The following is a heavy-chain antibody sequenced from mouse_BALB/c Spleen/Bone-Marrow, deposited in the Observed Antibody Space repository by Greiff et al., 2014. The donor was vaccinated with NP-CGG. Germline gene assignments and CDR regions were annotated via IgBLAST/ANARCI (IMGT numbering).Heavy chain of an antibody. CDR3: ARWVPYWEFAY. Sequence: VQLQESGAELMKPGASVKISCKATGYTFSSYWIEWVKQRPGHGLEWIGEILPGSGSTNYNEEFKGKATFTADTPSNTAYMQLSSLTSEDSAVYYCARWVPYWEFAYWGQGTLVTVSA. CDR2: ILPGSGST. V-gene: IGHV1-9*01. CDR1: GYTFSSYW. D-gene: IGHD4-1*01. J-gene: IGHJ3*01.